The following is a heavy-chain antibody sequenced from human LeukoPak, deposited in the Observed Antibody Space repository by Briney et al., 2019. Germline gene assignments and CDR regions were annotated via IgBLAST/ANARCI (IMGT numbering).Heavy chain of an antibody. D-gene: IGHD5-24*01. Sequence: SETLSLTCTVSGGSISSTIYYWSWIRQPAGKGLEWIGRIYTSGSTNYNPSLKSRVTMSVDTSKNQFSLKLSSVTAADTAVYYCASDGYNSDWYFDLWGRGTLVTVSS. CDR1: GGSISSTIYY. CDR3: ASDGYNSDWYFDL. J-gene: IGHJ2*01. CDR2: IYTSGST. V-gene: IGHV4-61*02.